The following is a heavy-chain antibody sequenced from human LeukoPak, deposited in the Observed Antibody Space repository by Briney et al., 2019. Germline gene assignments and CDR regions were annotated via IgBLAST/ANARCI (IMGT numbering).Heavy chain of an antibody. D-gene: IGHD3-10*01. J-gene: IGHJ4*02. Sequence: GESLKISCKGSGYSFTNYWIGWVRQMPGKGLEWMGIIYPGDSDTRYSPSFQGQVTISADKSISTAYLQWSSLKASDTAIYYCARLGSYYGSGSTNNYYFDYWGQGTLVTVSS. V-gene: IGHV5-51*01. CDR2: IYPGDSDT. CDR3: ARLGSYYGSGSTNNYYFDY. CDR1: GYSFTNYW.